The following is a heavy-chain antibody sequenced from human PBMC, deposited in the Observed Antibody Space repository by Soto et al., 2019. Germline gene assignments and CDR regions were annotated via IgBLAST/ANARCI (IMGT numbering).Heavy chain of an antibody. D-gene: IGHD5-18*01. CDR1: GFTVRTNF. Sequence: EMQLVETGGDLIQPGGSLRLSCAASGFTVRTNFMNWDRQAPGKGLEWVSIIYNGGRPDYADSVKGRFTVSRDNSKNTLYLQMNSLRVEDTGLYYYAREEVSAYNFGYGMDVWAQGTTVTVSS. V-gene: IGHV3-53*02. CDR2: IYNGGRP. CDR3: AREEVSAYNFGYGMDV. J-gene: IGHJ6*02.